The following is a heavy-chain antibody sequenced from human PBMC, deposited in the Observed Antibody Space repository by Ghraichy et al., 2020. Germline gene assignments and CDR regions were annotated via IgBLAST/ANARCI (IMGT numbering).Heavy chain of an antibody. CDR1: GFSFSGYS. V-gene: IGHV3-48*02. CDR3: ARGSRVVRFYYYDGMDV. D-gene: IGHD4-23*01. Sequence: GGSLRLSCVGSGFSFSGYSMNWVRQSPGKGLEWVSYITSSSRTKSYADSVKGRFTISRDNAQNSLYLQMNSLRDEDTAEYYCARGSRVVRFYYYDGMDVWGQGTTVTVSS. CDR2: ITSSSRTK. J-gene: IGHJ6*02.